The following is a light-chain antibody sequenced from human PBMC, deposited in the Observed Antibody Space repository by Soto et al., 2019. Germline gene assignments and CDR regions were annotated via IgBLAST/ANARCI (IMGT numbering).Light chain of an antibody. V-gene: IGKV3-11*01. CDR1: QSLSNF. J-gene: IGKJ4*01. CDR3: QQRYNWLLT. Sequence: EIVLTQSPATLSLSPGERATLSCRASQSLSNFLAWYQQKPGQAPRLLIYDASNRATGIPARFSGSGSGTDFTLAISSLEPEDFAVYYCQQRYNWLLTFGGGTKVEIK. CDR2: DAS.